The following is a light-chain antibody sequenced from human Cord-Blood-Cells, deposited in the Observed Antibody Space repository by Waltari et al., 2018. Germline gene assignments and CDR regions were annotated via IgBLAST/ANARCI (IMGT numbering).Light chain of an antibody. CDR2: DAS. CDR3: QQYNSYSPET. CDR1: QSISSR. V-gene: IGKV1-5*01. Sequence: DIQMTQSPSTLSASVGARVTITCRASQSISSRLAWYQQKPGKAPKLLIYDASSLESGVPSRFSGSGSGTEFTLTISSLQPDDFATYYCQQYNSYSPETFGQGTKLEIK. J-gene: IGKJ2*01.